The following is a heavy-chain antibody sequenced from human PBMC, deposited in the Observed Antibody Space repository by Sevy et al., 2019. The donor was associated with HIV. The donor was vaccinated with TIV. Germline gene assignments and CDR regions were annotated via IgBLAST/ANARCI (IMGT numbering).Heavy chain of an antibody. V-gene: IGHV5-51*01. CDR2: IYPDDSET. Sequence: GESLKISCQTSGYRFISYWIGWVRQTPGKGLEWMGIIYPDDSETRYSPSFEGQVTISADKSISTVFLQWRSLKASDTAIYYCARLIGDGTGSSSLGMDVWGQGTMVTVSS. CDR3: ARLIGDGTGSSSLGMDV. CDR1: GYRFISYW. J-gene: IGHJ6*02. D-gene: IGHD3-10*01.